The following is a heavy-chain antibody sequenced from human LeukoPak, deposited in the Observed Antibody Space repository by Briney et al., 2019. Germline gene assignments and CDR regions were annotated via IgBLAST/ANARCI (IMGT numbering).Heavy chain of an antibody. CDR1: GFTFSSYA. J-gene: IGHJ6*02. V-gene: IGHV3-30-3*01. Sequence: GRSLRLSCAASGFTFSSYAMHWVRQAPGKGLEWVAVISYDGSNKYYADSVKGRFTISRDNSKNTLYLQMNSLRAEDTAVYYCAKVKGILTGYYYYYGMDVWGQGTTVTVSS. CDR3: AKVKGILTGYYYYYGMDV. CDR2: ISYDGSNK. D-gene: IGHD3-9*01.